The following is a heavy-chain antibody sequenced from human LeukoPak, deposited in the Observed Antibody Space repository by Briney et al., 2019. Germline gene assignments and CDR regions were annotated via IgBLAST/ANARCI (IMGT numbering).Heavy chain of an antibody. J-gene: IGHJ5*02. CDR1: GGSIRSGDYY. D-gene: IGHD3-10*01. V-gene: IGHV4-30-4*01. Sequence: SETLSLTCTVSGGSIRSGDYYWSWIRQPPGKGLEWIGYIYYSGSTYYNPSLKSRVTISVDTSKNQFSLKLSSVTAADTAVYYCAKEGYGSWFDPWGQGTLVTVSS. CDR3: AKEGYGSWFDP. CDR2: IYYSGST.